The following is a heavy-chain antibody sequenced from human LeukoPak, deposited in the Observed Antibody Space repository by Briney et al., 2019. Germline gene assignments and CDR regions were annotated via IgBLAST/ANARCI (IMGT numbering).Heavy chain of an antibody. D-gene: IGHD3-10*01. CDR3: ARGGVVRGVIRLGIGWFDP. V-gene: IGHV4-30-2*01. CDR1: GGSISSGGYS. J-gene: IGHJ5*02. CDR2: IYHSGST. Sequence: SETLSLTCAVSGGSISSGGYSWSWIRQPPGKGLEWIGYIYHSGSTYYNRSLKSQVTISVDRSKNQFSLKLSSVTAADTAVYYCARGGVVRGVIRLGIGWFDPWGQGTLVTVSS.